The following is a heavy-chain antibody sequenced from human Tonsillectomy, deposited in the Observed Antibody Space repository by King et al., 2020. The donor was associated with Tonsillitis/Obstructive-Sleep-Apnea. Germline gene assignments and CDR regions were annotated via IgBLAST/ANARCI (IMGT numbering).Heavy chain of an antibody. CDR3: ARSVVVPAALYYFDY. Sequence: VQLQESGPGLVKPSETLSLTCTVSGGSVSSGSYYWSWIRQPPGKGLEWIGYIYYSGSTNYNPSLKSRVTISVDTSKKQFSLKLSSVTAADTAVYYCARSVVVPAALYYFDYWGQGTLVTVSS. CDR2: IYYSGST. J-gene: IGHJ4*02. D-gene: IGHD2-2*01. V-gene: IGHV4-61*01. CDR1: GGSVSSGSYY.